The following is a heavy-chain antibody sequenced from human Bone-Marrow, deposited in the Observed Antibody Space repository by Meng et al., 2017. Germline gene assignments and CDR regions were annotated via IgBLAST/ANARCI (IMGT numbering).Heavy chain of an antibody. D-gene: IGHD3-10*01. Sequence: SETLSLTCTVSGGSISSSSYYWGWIRQPPGKGLEWIGSIYHSGSTYYNPSLKSRVTISVDTSKNQFSLKLSSVTAADTAVYYCARGFPTGLIWFGALGPYFDYWGQGTLVTVSS. CDR1: GGSISSSSYY. CDR3: ARGFPTGLIWFGALGPYFDY. CDR2: IYHSGST. J-gene: IGHJ4*02. V-gene: IGHV4-39*07.